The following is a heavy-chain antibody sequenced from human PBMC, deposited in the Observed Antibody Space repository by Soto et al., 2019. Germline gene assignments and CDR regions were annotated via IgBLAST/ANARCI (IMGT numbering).Heavy chain of an antibody. D-gene: IGHD2-8*02. CDR3: ARDKITGLFDY. J-gene: IGHJ4*02. V-gene: IGHV4-34*01. CDR1: GGSLSGYY. CDR2: INHSGST. Sequence: SETLSLTCAVYGGSLSGYYWTWIRQPPGTGLEWIGEINHSGSTNYNPSLKSRVTISADTSKNQFSLKLTSVTAADTAVYYCARDKITGLFDYWGQGTLVTVS.